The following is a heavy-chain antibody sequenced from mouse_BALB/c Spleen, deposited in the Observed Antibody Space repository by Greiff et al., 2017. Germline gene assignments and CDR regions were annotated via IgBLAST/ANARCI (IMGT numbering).Heavy chain of an antibody. CDR1: GYTFTSYW. D-gene: IGHD2-14*01. Sequence: QVQLQQSGAELAKPGASVKMSCKASGYTFTSYWMHWVKQRPGQGLEWIGYINPSTGYTEYNQKFKDKATLTADKSSSTAYMQLSSLTSEDSAVYYCARRHDLGYYFDYWGQGTTLTVSA. J-gene: IGHJ2*01. CDR2: INPSTGYT. V-gene: IGHV1-7*01. CDR3: ARRHDLGYYFDY.